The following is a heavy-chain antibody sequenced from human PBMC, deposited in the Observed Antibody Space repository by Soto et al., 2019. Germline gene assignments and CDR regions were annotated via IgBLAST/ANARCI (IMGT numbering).Heavy chain of an antibody. D-gene: IGHD3-22*01. Sequence: GGSLRLSCAASGFTFSNAWMSWVRQAPGKGLEWVGRIKSKTDGGTTDYAAPVKGRFTISRDDSKNTLYLQMNSLKTEDTAVYYCTTDPFNYYDSGIDYWGQGTLVTVSS. CDR3: TTDPFNYYDSGIDY. V-gene: IGHV3-15*01. J-gene: IGHJ4*02. CDR1: GFTFSNAW. CDR2: IKSKTDGGTT.